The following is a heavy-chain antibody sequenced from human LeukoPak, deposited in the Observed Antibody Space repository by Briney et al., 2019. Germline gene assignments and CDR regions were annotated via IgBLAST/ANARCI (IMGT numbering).Heavy chain of an antibody. CDR1: GFTFSNYA. CDR3: ASRFEWVSSFDY. V-gene: IGHV3-30*03. D-gene: IGHD3-3*01. Sequence: GRSLRLSCAASGFTFSNYAMHWVRQAPGKGLEWVALISHDGSSEYYGDSMKGRFTISRDNSRNTFYLQMNSLRAEDTAVYYCASRFEWVSSFDYWGQGTLVTVSS. J-gene: IGHJ4*02. CDR2: ISHDGSSE.